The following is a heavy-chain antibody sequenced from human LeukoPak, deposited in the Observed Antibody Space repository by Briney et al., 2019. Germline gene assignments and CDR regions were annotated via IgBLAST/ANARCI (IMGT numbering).Heavy chain of an antibody. CDR1: GYTFTGYY. J-gene: IGHJ6*03. V-gene: IGHV1-2*02. Sequence: ASVKVSCKASGYTFTGYYMHWVRQAPGQGLEWMGWINPNSGGTNYAQKFQGRVTMTRDTSISTAYMELSRLRSDDTAVYYCARGLTYYDFWSGYYPGYMDVWGKGTTVTVSS. D-gene: IGHD3-3*01. CDR2: INPNSGGT. CDR3: ARGLTYYDFWSGYYPGYMDV.